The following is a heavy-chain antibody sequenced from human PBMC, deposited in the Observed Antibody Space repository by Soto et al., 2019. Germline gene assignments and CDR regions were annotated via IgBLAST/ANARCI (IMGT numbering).Heavy chain of an antibody. D-gene: IGHD3-10*01. J-gene: IGHJ6*02. CDR3: ARGGITVLYYYGMDV. Sequence: QVQLVQSGAEVKKPGASVKVSCKASGYTFTSYYMHWVRQAPGQGLEWMGIINPSGGSTSYAQKFQGRVTMTRDTSTSTVYMELSSLRSEDTAVYYCARGGITVLYYYGMDVWGQGTTFTVSS. CDR1: GYTFTSYY. V-gene: IGHV1-46*01. CDR2: INPSGGST.